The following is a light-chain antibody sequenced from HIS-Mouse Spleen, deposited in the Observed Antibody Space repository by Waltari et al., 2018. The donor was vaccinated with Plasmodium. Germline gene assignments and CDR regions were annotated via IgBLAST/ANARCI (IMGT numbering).Light chain of an antibody. CDR1: QSVSSSY. V-gene: IGKV3-20*01. CDR3: QQYGSSPPYT. J-gene: IGKJ2*01. CDR2: GAS. Sequence: EMVLTQSPGTLSFSPGERATLSSRASQSVSSSYLAWYQQQPGQAPRLLIYGASSRATGIPDRFSGSGSGTDFTLTISRLEPEDFAVYYCQQYGSSPPYTFGQGTKLEIK.